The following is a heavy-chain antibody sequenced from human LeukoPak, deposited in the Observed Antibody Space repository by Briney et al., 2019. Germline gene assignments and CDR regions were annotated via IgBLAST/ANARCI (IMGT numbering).Heavy chain of an antibody. Sequence: GGSLRLSCAASGFTFSSYSMSWVRQAPGKGLEWVSSISSSSSYIYYADSVKGRFTISRDNAKNSLYLQMNSLRAEDTAVYYCASLYSGSYYNDYWGQGTLVTVSS. CDR1: GFTFSSYS. CDR2: ISSSSSYI. D-gene: IGHD1-26*01. V-gene: IGHV3-21*01. J-gene: IGHJ4*02. CDR3: ASLYSGSYYNDY.